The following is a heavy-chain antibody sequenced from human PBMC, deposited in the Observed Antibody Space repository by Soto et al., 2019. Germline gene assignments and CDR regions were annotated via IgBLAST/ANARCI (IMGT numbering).Heavy chain of an antibody. Sequence: VKVSCKASGYTFTSYGISWVRQAPGQGLEWMGWISAYNGNTNYAQKLQGRVTMTTDTSTSTAYMELRSLRSDDTAVYYCARDGSRITMIVVENWFDPWGQGTLVTVSS. J-gene: IGHJ5*02. V-gene: IGHV1-18*01. CDR3: ARDGSRITMIVVENWFDP. D-gene: IGHD3-22*01. CDR2: ISAYNGNT. CDR1: GYTFTSYG.